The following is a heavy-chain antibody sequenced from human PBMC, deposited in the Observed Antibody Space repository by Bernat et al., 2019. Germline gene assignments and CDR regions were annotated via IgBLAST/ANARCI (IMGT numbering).Heavy chain of an antibody. Sequence: QVQLVQSGAEVKKPGASVKVSCKAFGYSFTTYGMHWVRQAPGQRLEWMGWINAGNGNTKYSQNFQGRVTITRDTSASTAYMELSSLRSEDTAVYYCARGGYNYDWDYFYYMDVWGKGTTVTVS. J-gene: IGHJ6*03. CDR2: INAGNGNT. D-gene: IGHD5-12*01. CDR1: GYSFTTYG. V-gene: IGHV1-3*01. CDR3: ARGGYNYDWDYFYYMDV.